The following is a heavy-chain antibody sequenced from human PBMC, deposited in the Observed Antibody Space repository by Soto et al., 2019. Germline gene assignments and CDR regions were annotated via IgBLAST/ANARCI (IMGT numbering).Heavy chain of an antibody. D-gene: IGHD6-13*01. CDR1: GYTFTHYY. V-gene: IGHV1-46*01. Sequence: QVQLVQSGAEVKKPGASVKLSCRTSGYTFTHYYIHWVRQAPGQGLEWLGIINPASGSTNYAQDFQGRVTLTMDTSTTTVYMDLSGLRAEDTAIFYCARDFAAGEHWGQGTLVTVSS. CDR3: ARDFAAGEH. CDR2: INPASGST. J-gene: IGHJ4*02.